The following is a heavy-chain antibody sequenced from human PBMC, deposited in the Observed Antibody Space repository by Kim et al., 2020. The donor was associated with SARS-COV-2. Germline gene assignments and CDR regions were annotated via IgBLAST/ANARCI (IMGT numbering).Heavy chain of an antibody. J-gene: IGHJ5*02. Sequence: VKGRFTIARDNSKNTVYLQMSSLRGEDTAVYYCAKDRNYFGSGTSNWFDPWGQGTLVTVSS. D-gene: IGHD3-10*01. V-gene: IGHV3-23*01. CDR3: AKDRNYFGSGTSNWFDP.